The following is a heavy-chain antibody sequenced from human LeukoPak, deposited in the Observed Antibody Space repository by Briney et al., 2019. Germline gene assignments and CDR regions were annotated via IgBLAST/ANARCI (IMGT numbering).Heavy chain of an antibody. CDR3: ARQEDYYGSGSYLSTLDY. V-gene: IGHV3-23*01. CDR2: ISGSGGST. D-gene: IGHD3-10*01. J-gene: IGHJ4*02. Sequence: PGGSLRLSCAASGFTFSSYAMSWVRQAPGKGLEWVSAISGSGGSTYYADSVKGRFTISRDNSKNSLYLQMNSLRAEDTAVYYCARQEDYYGSGSYLSTLDYWGQGTLVTVSS. CDR1: GFTFSSYA.